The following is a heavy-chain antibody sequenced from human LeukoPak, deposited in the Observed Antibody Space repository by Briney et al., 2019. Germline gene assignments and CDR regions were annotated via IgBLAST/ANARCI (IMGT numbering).Heavy chain of an antibody. CDR2: IIPIFGTA. J-gene: IGHJ4*02. Sequence: SVKVSCKASGGTFSSYAISWVRQAPGQGLEWMGGIIPIFGTANYAQKFQGRVTITADESTSTAYMELSSLRSENTAVYSCAIGLYCSGGSCYPLPFDYWGQGTLVTVSS. D-gene: IGHD2-15*01. CDR1: GGTFSSYA. CDR3: AIGLYCSGGSCYPLPFDY. V-gene: IGHV1-69*01.